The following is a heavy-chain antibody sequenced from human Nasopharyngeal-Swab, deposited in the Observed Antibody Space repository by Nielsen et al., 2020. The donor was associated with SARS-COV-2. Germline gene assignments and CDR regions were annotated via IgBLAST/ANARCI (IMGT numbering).Heavy chain of an antibody. CDR3: VRPEGVATSFKYYFQYGMDV. CDR1: GYSFTSYW. Sequence: GGSLRLSCKGSGYSFTSYWIAWVRQMPGKGLEWMGIISPRDSDTRYSPSFQGQVTISADKSIRPALLQWSSLKASDTAIYYCVRPEGVATSFKYYFQYGMDVWGQGTMVTVPS. CDR2: ISPRDSDT. D-gene: IGHD5-12*01. J-gene: IGHJ6*02. V-gene: IGHV5-51*01.